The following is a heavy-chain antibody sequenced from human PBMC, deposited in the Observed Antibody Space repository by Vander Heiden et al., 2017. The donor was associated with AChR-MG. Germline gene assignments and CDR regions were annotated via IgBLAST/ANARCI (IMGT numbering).Heavy chain of an antibody. CDR2: MSSTSDYI. Sequence: EVQLVESGGGLVKPGGSLRLSCPASGFTFSDYSMNWVRQAPGKGMEWVSTMSSTSDYIHYVDSVKGRFTISRDNAKNSLFLQMNSLRDEDTAVYYCARGWGNLDFWDQGTLVTVSS. D-gene: IGHD3-16*01. CDR1: GFTFSDYS. V-gene: IGHV3-21*01. J-gene: IGHJ4*02. CDR3: ARGWGNLDF.